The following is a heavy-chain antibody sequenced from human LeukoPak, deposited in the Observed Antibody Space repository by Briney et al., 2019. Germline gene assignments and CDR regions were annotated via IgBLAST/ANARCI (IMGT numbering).Heavy chain of an antibody. V-gene: IGHV3-48*03. D-gene: IGHD5-18*01. CDR1: GFTFSSYE. Sequence: GGSLRLSCAASGFTFSSYEMNWVRQAPGKGLEWVSYISSSGSTIYYADSVKGRFTISRDNAKNSLYLQMNSLRAEDTAVYYCAKRIQSAMAMGYWGQGTLVTVSS. CDR3: AKRIQSAMAMGY. CDR2: ISSSGSTI. J-gene: IGHJ4*02.